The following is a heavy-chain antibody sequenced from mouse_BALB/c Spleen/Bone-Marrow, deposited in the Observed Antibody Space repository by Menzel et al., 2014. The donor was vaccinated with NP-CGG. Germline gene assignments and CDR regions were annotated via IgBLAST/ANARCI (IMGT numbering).Heavy chain of an antibody. CDR1: GYTFTSYW. Sequence: QVHVKQSGAELVKPGASVKVSCKASGYTFTSYWINWVKQRPGQGLEWIGNIYPSDSYTNYNQNFKDKATLTVDKSSSTAYMQLSSPTSEDSAVYYCTRQYGNYYAMDFWGQGTTATVSS. CDR3: TRQYGNYYAMDF. V-gene: IGHV1-69*02. CDR2: IYPSDSYT. J-gene: IGHJ4*01. D-gene: IGHD2-10*02.